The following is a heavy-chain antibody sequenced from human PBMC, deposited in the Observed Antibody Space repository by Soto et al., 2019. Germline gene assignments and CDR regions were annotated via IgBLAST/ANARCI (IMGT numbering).Heavy chain of an antibody. D-gene: IGHD2-21*02. CDR3: ATIFRYGDPEY. Sequence: EVQLLESGGGLVQPGGSLRLSCATSGFTFSSYAMSWVRQAPVKGLEWVSGIRVRGDSRYDADSVKGRFTISRDNSKSTLYLQMNSLRAEDTAVYYCATIFRYGDPEYWGQGVLVTVSS. J-gene: IGHJ4*02. CDR2: IRVRGDSR. V-gene: IGHV3-23*01. CDR1: GFTFSSYA.